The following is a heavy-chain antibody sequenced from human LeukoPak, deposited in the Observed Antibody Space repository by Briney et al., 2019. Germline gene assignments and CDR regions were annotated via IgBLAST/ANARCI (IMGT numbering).Heavy chain of an antibody. D-gene: IGHD3-10*01. CDR2: ISGSGGST. Sequence: GGSLRLSCAASGFTFSSYAMSWVRQAPGKGLEWVSAISGSGGSTYYADSVKGRFTISRDNSKNTLYLQMNSLRAEDTAIYYCAKVSGNHWYFDLWGRGTLVTVSS. CDR3: AKVSGNHWYFDL. V-gene: IGHV3-23*01. CDR1: GFTFSSYA. J-gene: IGHJ2*01.